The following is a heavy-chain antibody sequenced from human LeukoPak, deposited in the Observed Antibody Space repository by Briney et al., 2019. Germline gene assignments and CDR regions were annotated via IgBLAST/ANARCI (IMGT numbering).Heavy chain of an antibody. J-gene: IGHJ3*01. CDR3: ARVGITMVRTDAFDV. V-gene: IGHV3-66*01. CDR1: GFTVSNTY. CDR2: IYSGGRT. Sequence: GGSLRLSCAASGFTVSNTYMSWVRQAPGKGLEWVSVIYSGGRTYYADSVKDRFAISRDASKNTLYLQMNSLRAEDTAVYYCARVGITMVRTDAFDVWGLGTMVIVSS. D-gene: IGHD3-10*01.